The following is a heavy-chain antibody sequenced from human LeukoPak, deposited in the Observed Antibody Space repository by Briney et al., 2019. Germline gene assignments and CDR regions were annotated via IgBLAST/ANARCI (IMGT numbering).Heavy chain of an antibody. Sequence: PSETLSLTCAVFGGSFSGAPWTWIRQPPGKGLEWIGEINHSGSTNYNPSLKSRVTISLDSSKNQFSLRLTSVTAADTAVYYCARRLTITARNDLDSWGQGTLVTVSS. CDR1: GGSFSGAP. V-gene: IGHV4-34*01. CDR3: ARRLTITARNDLDS. J-gene: IGHJ4*02. CDR2: INHSGST. D-gene: IGHD1-1*01.